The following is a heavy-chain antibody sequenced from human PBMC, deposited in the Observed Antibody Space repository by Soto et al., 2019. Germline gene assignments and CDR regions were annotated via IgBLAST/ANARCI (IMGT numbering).Heavy chain of an antibody. CDR1: ADSSTISDSY. CDR2: SSYNGGT. J-gene: IGHJ4*02. V-gene: IGHV4-39*01. CDR3: ARHRIEVVWRGFDY. Sequence: SETLSLTCTVSADSSTISDSYWGWLRQPPGKGLQWIGSSSYNGGTFYNPSLKGRVAISVDPSKKHSSLQVTSVSAADTAVYYCARHRIEVVWRGFDYWGQGSPVTVS. D-gene: IGHD1-1*01.